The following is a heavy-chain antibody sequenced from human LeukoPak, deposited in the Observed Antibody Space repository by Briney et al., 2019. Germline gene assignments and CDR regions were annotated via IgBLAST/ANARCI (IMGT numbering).Heavy chain of an antibody. Sequence: ASLKVSCKASGGTFSSYAISWVRQAPGQGLEWMRRVIPILGIANYAQKFQGRVTITADKSTSTAYMELCSLRSEDTAAYYWARGTVGKNLAAMVPDYWGQGTLVTVSS. CDR1: GGTFSSYA. J-gene: IGHJ4*02. D-gene: IGHD5-18*01. V-gene: IGHV1-69*04. CDR2: VIPILGIA. CDR3: ARGTVGKNLAAMVPDY.